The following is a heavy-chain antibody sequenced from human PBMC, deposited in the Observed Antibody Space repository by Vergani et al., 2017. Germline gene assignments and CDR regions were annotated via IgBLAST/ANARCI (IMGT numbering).Heavy chain of an antibody. CDR1: GGPISSGGYS. V-gene: IGHV4-30-2*01. CDR2: IYHSGST. CDR3: ARDGAGVTGAFDI. Sequence: QLQLQESGSGLVKPSQTLSLTCAVSGGPISSGGYSWSWIRPPPGKGLEWIGYIYHSGSTYYKPSLKSRVTISVERSQNQFSLKLCSVTAADTAVYYWARDGAGVTGAFDIWGQGTMVTVSS. J-gene: IGHJ3*02. D-gene: IGHD2-21*02.